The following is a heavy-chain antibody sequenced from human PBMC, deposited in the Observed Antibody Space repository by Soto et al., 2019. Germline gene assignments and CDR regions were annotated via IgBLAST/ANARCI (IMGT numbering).Heavy chain of an antibody. Sequence: QLQLQESGSGLVKPSQTLSLTCAVSGGSISSGGYSWSWIRQPPGKGLEWIGYIYHSGSTYYNPSLKSRVTISVDRSKNQCSLKLSSVTAADTAVYYCARDRKGGRFGELLTWGQGTLVTVSS. CDR2: IYHSGST. D-gene: IGHD3-10*01. V-gene: IGHV4-30-2*01. J-gene: IGHJ5*02. CDR3: ARDRKGGRFGELLT. CDR1: GGSISSGGYS.